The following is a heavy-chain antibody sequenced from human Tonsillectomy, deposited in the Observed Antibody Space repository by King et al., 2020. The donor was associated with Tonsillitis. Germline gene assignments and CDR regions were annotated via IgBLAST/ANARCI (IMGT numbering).Heavy chain of an antibody. CDR2: IKGDGSKK. Sequence: VQLVESGGGLVQPGGSLRLSCAATGFPFSSYWMTWVRQAPGKGLDCVAHIKGDGSKKTYEDSVKGRFTISRANAKVSLYLQITSLRAEDTAVLYCARERKTVDQDDSRTYDDDAFEIGGQGTMVTGAS. J-gene: IGHJ3*02. CDR3: ARERKTVDQDDSRTYDDDAFEI. CDR1: GFPFSSYW. D-gene: IGHD3-22*01. V-gene: IGHV3-7*01.